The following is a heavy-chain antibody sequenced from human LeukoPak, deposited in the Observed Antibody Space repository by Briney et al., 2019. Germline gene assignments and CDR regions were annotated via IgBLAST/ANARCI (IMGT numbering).Heavy chain of an antibody. CDR3: ARGRCVWDIVVVPAAITNWFDP. V-gene: IGHV4-34*01. CDR2: INHSGST. D-gene: IGHD2-2*02. CDR1: GGSFSGYY. J-gene: IGHJ5*02. Sequence: SETLSLTCAVYGGSFSGYYWSWIRQPPGKGLEWIGEINHSGSTNYNPSLKSRVTISVDTSKNQFSLKLSSVTAADTAVYYCARGRCVWDIVVVPAAITNWFDPWGQGTLVTVSS.